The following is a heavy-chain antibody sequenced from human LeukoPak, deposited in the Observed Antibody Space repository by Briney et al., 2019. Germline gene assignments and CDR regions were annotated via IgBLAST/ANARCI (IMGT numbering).Heavy chain of an antibody. CDR3: ARELVPAYYYGMDV. V-gene: IGHV3-74*01. J-gene: IGHJ6*04. CDR2: INSDGSST. CDR1: GFTFTSYC. Sequence: GGSLRLSCEASGFTFTSYCMHWVRQAPGKGLVWVSRINSDGSSTSYADSVKGRFTISRDNAKNTLYLQMNSLRAEDTAVYYCARELVPAYYYGMDVWGKGTTVTVSS.